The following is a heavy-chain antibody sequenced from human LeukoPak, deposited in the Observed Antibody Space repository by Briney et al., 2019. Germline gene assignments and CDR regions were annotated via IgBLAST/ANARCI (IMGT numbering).Heavy chain of an antibody. J-gene: IGHJ5*02. D-gene: IGHD3-16*01. V-gene: IGHV5-51*01. CDR3: ARQRGALGTVNWFDP. CDR2: IFPDDSDT. CDR1: GYFFTTYW. Sequence: GESLKISCETSGYFFTTYWIGWVRQLPGTGLEWVGAIFPDDSDTIYSPSFQGQVTISADKSVRTAYLQWSSLKASDTAIYYCARQRGALGTVNWFDPWGQGTLVTVSS.